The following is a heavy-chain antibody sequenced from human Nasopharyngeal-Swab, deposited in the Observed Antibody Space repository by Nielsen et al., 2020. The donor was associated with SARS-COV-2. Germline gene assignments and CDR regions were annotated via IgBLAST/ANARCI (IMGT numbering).Heavy chain of an antibody. CDR1: GGSISSSSYY. V-gene: IGHV4-39*01. D-gene: IGHD3-10*02. CDR3: ARGRFVVFGELSPVEFDY. Sequence: SETLSLTCTVSGGSISSSSYYWGWLRQPPGKGLEWIGSIYYSGSTYYNPSLKSRVTISVETSKNQFSLKLSSVTAADTAVYYCARGRFVVFGELSPVEFDYWGQGTLVTVSS. CDR2: IYYSGST. J-gene: IGHJ4*02.